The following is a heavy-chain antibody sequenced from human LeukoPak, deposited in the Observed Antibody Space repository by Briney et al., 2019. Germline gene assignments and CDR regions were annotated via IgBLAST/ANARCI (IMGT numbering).Heavy chain of an antibody. J-gene: IGHJ4*02. Sequence: GGSLRLSCAASGFMFSSNWMSWVRLAPGKGLEWVANIKEDGTETYYVDSVKGRFTTSRDNAKNSLYLQMNSLRVEDTAVYYCAKEGRSLQTYWGQGTLVTVSS. CDR1: GFMFSSNW. CDR2: IKEDGTET. CDR3: AKEGRSLQTY. V-gene: IGHV3-7*03. D-gene: IGHD5-24*01.